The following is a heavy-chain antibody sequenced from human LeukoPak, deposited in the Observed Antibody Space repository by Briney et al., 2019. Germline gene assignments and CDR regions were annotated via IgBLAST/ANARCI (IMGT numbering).Heavy chain of an antibody. CDR1: GFTFSSYV. Sequence: GGSLRLSCAASGFTFSSYVLHWVRQAPGKGLEWVAVISYDGSNKYYADSEKGRFTISRDNSKNTLYLQMHSLRAEDTAVYYFGIDRPMIVVADGFDIWGQGTMVTVSS. V-gene: IGHV3-30*04. CDR3: GIDRPMIVVADGFDI. CDR2: ISYDGSNK. D-gene: IGHD3-22*01. J-gene: IGHJ3*02.